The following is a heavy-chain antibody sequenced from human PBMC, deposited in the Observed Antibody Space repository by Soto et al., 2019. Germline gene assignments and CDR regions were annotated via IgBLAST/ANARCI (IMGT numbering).Heavy chain of an antibody. CDR1: GFTFSTYI. Sequence: GGSLRLSCAWSGFTFSTYILNWVRQAPGHGLEWVASINGRSNYLYYSDSVKGRFTISRDNAKNSLYLQMNRLRAEDTAIYYCAREDGKVGGSSAFDFWGLGSLVTVSS. V-gene: IGHV3-21*01. CDR3: AREDGKVGGSSAFDF. J-gene: IGHJ4*02. D-gene: IGHD1-26*01. CDR2: INGRSNYL.